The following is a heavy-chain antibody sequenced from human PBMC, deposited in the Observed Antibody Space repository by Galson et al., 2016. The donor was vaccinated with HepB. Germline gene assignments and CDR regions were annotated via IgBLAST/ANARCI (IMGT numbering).Heavy chain of an antibody. D-gene: IGHD6-13*01. CDR1: GFTFNNAW. CDR2: IKSKTDGGTT. Sequence: SLRLSCAASGFTFNNAWMNWVRQAPGKGLEWVGRIKSKTDGGTTDYAAPVKGRFTISRDDSKNTLYLQVNSLKTEDTAVYYCTTNVKQVVRRGYYGMDVWGQGTTVTVSS. J-gene: IGHJ6*02. CDR3: TTNVKQVVRRGYYGMDV. V-gene: IGHV3-15*07.